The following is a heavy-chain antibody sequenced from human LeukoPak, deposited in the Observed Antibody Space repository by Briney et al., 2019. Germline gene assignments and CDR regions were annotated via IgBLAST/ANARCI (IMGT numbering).Heavy chain of an antibody. V-gene: IGHV4-39*07. CDR3: AGLVGRYSSGLYYYYFDY. Sequence: KPSETLSLTCTVPGGSISSSSYYWGWIRQPPGKGLEWIGEMYLSGTTHSNPSVKSRVTISIDKSKNQFFLNLSSVTAADTAVYYCAGLVGRYSSGLYYYYFDYWGQGTLVTVSS. J-gene: IGHJ4*02. D-gene: IGHD3-22*01. CDR1: GGSISSSSYY. CDR2: MYLSGTT.